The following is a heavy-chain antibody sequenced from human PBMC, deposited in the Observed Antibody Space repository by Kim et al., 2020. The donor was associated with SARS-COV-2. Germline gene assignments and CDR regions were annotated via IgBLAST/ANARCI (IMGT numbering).Heavy chain of an antibody. J-gene: IGHJ4*02. D-gene: IGHD6-19*01. CDR1: GFTFATYT. Sequence: GGSLRLSCAASGFTFATYTMSWLRQPPGKGLEWVSSIGGTTGNTYYADSVKGRFTISRDNSKSILYLQMNSLRPDDAALYYCAKPPRSTSGVGYWGQGTLVDVSS. V-gene: IGHV3-23*01. CDR2: IGGTTGNT. CDR3: AKPPRSTSGVGY.